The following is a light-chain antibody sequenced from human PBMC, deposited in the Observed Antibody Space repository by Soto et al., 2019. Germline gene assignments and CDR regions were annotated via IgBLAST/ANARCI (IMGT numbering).Light chain of an antibody. Sequence: QSALTQPRSVSGSPGQSVTISCTGTTSDVGGYNSVSWYQQHPGKAPKLMIFDVSKRPSGVPDRFSGSKSGNTASLTISGLQAEDEADYYCCSYAGSYTLLFGGGTKLTV. CDR3: CSYAGSYTLL. CDR1: TSDVGGYNS. CDR2: DVS. V-gene: IGLV2-11*01. J-gene: IGLJ2*01.